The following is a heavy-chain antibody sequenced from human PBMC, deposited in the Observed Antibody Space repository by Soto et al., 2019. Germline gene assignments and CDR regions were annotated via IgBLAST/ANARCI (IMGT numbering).Heavy chain of an antibody. CDR1: GFTFSSYG. Sequence: VGSLRLSCAASGFTFSSYGMHWVRQAPGKGLEWVAVISYDGSNKYYADSVKGRFTISRDNSKNTLYLQMNSLRAEDTAVYYCAKDLVGRAAPYYYYYYGMDVWGQGTTVTVSS. V-gene: IGHV3-30*18. CDR3: AKDLVGRAAPYYYYYYGMDV. D-gene: IGHD6-13*01. J-gene: IGHJ6*02. CDR2: ISYDGSNK.